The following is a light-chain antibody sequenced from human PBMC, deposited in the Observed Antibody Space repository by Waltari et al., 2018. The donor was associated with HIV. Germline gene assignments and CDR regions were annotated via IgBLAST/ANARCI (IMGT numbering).Light chain of an antibody. CDR3: ISRVSSGNRVL. Sequence: SSELTQDPAVSVALGQTVTITCQGDSLRSYYASWYQQKPGQPPVLVLYGKNNRPTGTPARFSGSRPGNTDSLTICGAQWEDEAEYYCISRVSSGNRVLFGGGPKLPVL. V-gene: IGLV3-19*01. J-gene: IGLJ2*01. CDR2: GKN. CDR1: SLRSYY.